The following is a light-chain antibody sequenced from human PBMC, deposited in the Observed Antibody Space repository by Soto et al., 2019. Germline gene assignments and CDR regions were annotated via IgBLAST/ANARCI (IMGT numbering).Light chain of an antibody. J-gene: IGKJ2*01. Sequence: VLTQSPATLSLSPGERATLSCWASQSVSNYLAWYQQKPGQAPRLLIYDASNRATGIPARFSGSGSGTDFTLTISSLEPEDFAVYSCHHRSKWPYTFGQGTKLEIK. CDR1: QSVSNY. CDR2: DAS. CDR3: HHRSKWPYT. V-gene: IGKV3-11*01.